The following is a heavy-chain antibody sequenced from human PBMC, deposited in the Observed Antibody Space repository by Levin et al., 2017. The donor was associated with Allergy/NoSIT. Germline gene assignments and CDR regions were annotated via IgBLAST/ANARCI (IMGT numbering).Heavy chain of an antibody. J-gene: IGHJ4*02. CDR1: GFTFSSYG. Sequence: GGSLRLSCAASGFTFSSYGMHWVRQAPGKGLERVAVIWYDGSNKYYADSVKGRFTISRDNSKNTLYLQMNSLRAEDTAVYYCARDLGSGSYLVYWGQGTLVTVSS. D-gene: IGHD1-26*01. CDR3: ARDLGSGSYLVY. CDR2: IWYDGSNK. V-gene: IGHV3-33*01.